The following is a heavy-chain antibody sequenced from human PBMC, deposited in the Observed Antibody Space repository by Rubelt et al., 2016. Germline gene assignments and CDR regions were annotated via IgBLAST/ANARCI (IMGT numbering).Heavy chain of an antibody. J-gene: IGHJ6*02. Sequence: QITLKESGPTLVKPTQTLTLTCTFSGFSLSTSGVGVGWIRQPPRRTLEWLAFIYWDAARRYSPSLKSRLTITTDTPKNHAVLTMTNMEPVETATYSGARVARYPNQLRSAYYYYDMDVWGQGTTVTVSS. CDR2: IYWDAAR. CDR1: GFSLSTSGVG. D-gene: IGHD2-2*01. CDR3: ARVARYPNQLRSAYYYYDMDV. V-gene: IGHV2-5*02.